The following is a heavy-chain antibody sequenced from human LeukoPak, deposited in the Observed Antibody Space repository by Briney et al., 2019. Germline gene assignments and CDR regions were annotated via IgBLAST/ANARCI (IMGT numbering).Heavy chain of an antibody. Sequence: GGSLRLSCAASGFTFSSYAMSWVRQAPGKGLEWVSAISGSGGSTYYADSVKGRFTISRDNSKNTLYLQMNSLRAEDTAVYYCAKVKGITIFGVVTQGAFDIWGQGTMVTVSS. CDR2: ISGSGGST. CDR1: GFTFSSYA. CDR3: AKVKGITIFGVVTQGAFDI. D-gene: IGHD3-3*01. V-gene: IGHV3-23*01. J-gene: IGHJ3*02.